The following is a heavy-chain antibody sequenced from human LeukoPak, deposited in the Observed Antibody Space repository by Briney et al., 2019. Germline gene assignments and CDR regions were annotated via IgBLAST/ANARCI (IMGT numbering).Heavy chain of an antibody. CDR3: AKAMVRGVIIGAFDI. CDR1: GFTFSDYG. Sequence: PGGSLRLSCAASGFTFSDYGMHWVCQAPGKGLEWVSYISSSGSTIYYADSVKGRFTISRDNAKNSLYLQMNSLRAEDTAVYYCAKAMVRGVIIGAFDIWGQGTMVTVSS. D-gene: IGHD3-10*01. V-gene: IGHV3-48*03. CDR2: ISSSGSTI. J-gene: IGHJ3*02.